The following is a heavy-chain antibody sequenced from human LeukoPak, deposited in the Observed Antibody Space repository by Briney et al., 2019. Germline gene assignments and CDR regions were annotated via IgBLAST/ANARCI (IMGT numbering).Heavy chain of an antibody. Sequence: GASVKVSCKASGYTFTGYYMHWVRQAPGQGLEWMGWINPNSGGTNYAQKFQGRVTMTRDASISTAYMELSRLRSDDTAVYYCARVEGVVVPAADLDYWGQGTLVTVSS. CDR2: INPNSGGT. CDR1: GYTFTGYY. CDR3: ARVEGVVVPAADLDY. D-gene: IGHD2-2*01. J-gene: IGHJ4*02. V-gene: IGHV1-2*02.